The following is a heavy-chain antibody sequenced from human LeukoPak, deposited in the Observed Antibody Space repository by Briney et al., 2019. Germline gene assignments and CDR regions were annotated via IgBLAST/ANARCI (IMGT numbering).Heavy chain of an antibody. D-gene: IGHD4-17*01. Sequence: PSETLSLTCAVYGGSFSGYYWSWIRQPPGKGLEWIGEINRSGSTNYNPSLKSRVTISVDTSKNQFSLKLSSVTAADTAVYYCARGDSTVTTKRTEFDYWGQGTLVTVSS. CDR2: INRSGST. V-gene: IGHV4-34*01. J-gene: IGHJ4*02. CDR3: ARGDSTVTTKRTEFDY. CDR1: GGSFSGYY.